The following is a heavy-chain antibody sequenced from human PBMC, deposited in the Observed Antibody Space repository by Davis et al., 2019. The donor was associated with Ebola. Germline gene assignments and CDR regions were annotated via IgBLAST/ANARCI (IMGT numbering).Heavy chain of an antibody. Sequence: GGSLRLSCAASGFTFSNFAMHWVRQAPGKGLEWVSYITGSSTTIYYADSVKGRFTISRDNAENSLYLQMNSLRGEDTAVYYCTTSFDYWGQGTLVTVSS. CDR3: TTSFDY. J-gene: IGHJ4*02. CDR1: GFTFSNFA. CDR2: ITGSSTTI. V-gene: IGHV3-48*04.